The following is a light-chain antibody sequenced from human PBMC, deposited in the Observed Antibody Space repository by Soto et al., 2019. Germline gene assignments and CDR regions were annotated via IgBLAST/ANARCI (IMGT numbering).Light chain of an antibody. CDR2: SAS. CDR1: QSVSSTY. CDR3: QQYGDSPTIT. Sequence: EIVLTQSPGTLSLSPGERATLSCRASQSVSSTYLAWYQQKPGQAPRLFIYSASSRATGIPDRFSGSGSGTDFTLTISRLEPEDFAVYYCQQYGDSPTITFGQGTRLEI. J-gene: IGKJ5*01. V-gene: IGKV3-20*01.